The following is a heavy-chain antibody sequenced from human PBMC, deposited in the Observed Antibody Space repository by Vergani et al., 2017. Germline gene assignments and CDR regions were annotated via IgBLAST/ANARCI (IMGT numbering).Heavy chain of an antibody. D-gene: IGHD2/OR15-2a*01. J-gene: IGHJ6*03. V-gene: IGHV3-30*18. CDR2: ISNDGGNK. Sequence: QVQLVESGGNVVQSGTSLRLSCAASGFSFGSYGMHWVRQSPGKGLELVAVISNDGGNKYYADSVKGRFTISRDNSQITVNLQMNVLRVDDTALYYCAKDFGSCNSNSCSLYMNVCVKGTTVTV. CDR1: GFSFGSYG. CDR3: AKDFGSCNSNSCSLYMNV.